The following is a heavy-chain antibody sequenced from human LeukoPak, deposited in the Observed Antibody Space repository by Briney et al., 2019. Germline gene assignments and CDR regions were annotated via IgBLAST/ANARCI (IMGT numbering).Heavy chain of an antibody. J-gene: IGHJ4*02. Sequence: PGGSLRLSCAASGFTFSSYAMSWVRQAPGKGLEWVSAISGSGGSTYYADSVKGRFTISRDNSKNTLYLQMNSLRAEDTAVYYCAKDDDYGSGSFWSYFDYWGQGTLVTVSS. CDR2: ISGSGGST. CDR3: AKDDDYGSGSFWSYFDY. V-gene: IGHV3-23*01. CDR1: GFTFSSYA. D-gene: IGHD3-10*01.